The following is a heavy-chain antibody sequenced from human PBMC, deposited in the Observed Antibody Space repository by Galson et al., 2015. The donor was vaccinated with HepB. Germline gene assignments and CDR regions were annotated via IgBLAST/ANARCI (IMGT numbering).Heavy chain of an antibody. CDR1: GFTFNDYV. CDR2: ISWNSDRI. J-gene: IGHJ2*01. Sequence: SLRLSCAASGFTFNDYVMHWVRQAPGKGLEWVSGISWNSDRIDYADSVKGRFTISRDNAKNSLFLQMDSLRTEDTAFYYCVKDNGCCSSGGWACWRFDLGGRGALVTVS. V-gene: IGHV3-9*01. D-gene: IGHD2-2*01. CDR3: VKDNGCCSSGGWACWRFDL.